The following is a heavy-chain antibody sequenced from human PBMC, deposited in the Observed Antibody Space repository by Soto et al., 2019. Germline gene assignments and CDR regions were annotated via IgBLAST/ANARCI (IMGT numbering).Heavy chain of an antibody. J-gene: IGHJ5*02. CDR2: IYYSGST. V-gene: IGHV4-39*01. D-gene: IGHD3-9*01. Sequence: SETLSLTCTVSGGSIGISSYYWGGILQPPGKGLEWIGSIYYSGSTYYNPSLKSRVTISVDTSKNQFSLKLSSVAAADTGVYYWARGLYEMFTGPFHTNRFDPWSQGTLVTVSS. CDR1: GGSIGISSYY. CDR3: ARGLYEMFTGPFHTNRFDP.